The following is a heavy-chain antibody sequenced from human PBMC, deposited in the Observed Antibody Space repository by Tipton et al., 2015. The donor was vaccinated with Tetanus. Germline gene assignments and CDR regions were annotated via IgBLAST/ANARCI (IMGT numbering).Heavy chain of an antibody. D-gene: IGHD6-25*01. V-gene: IGHV3-21*01. Sequence: SLRLSCAVSGFVFSNYAMNWVRQAPGRGLEWVSSISSTSRYIYYADSVKGRFTISRDNAKSSLFLQMNNLRADDTALYYCVSGSALDYWGQGTLISVSS. J-gene: IGHJ4*02. CDR1: GFVFSNYA. CDR3: VSGSALDY. CDR2: ISSTSRYI.